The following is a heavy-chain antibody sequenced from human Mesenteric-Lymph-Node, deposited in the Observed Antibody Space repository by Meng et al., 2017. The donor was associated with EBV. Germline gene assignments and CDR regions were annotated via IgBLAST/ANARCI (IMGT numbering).Heavy chain of an antibody. CDR2: ISPYTGIT. CDR1: GYTFSRYG. CDR3: ARERVEMSTVVLDY. V-gene: IGHV1-18*01. Sequence: QVQRVQSGAEVEKPGASVKVSFKASGYTFSRYGFNWVRQAPGQGLEWMGWISPYTGITDYAQKLQDRVTMTTDTSTSTVYMELRSLRSDDTAAYYCARERVEMSTVVLDYWGQGTLVTVSS. D-gene: IGHD5-24*01. J-gene: IGHJ4*02.